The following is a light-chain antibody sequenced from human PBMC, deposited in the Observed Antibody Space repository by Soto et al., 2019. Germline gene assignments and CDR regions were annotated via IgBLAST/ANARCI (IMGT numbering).Light chain of an antibody. V-gene: IGKV3-15*01. J-gene: IGKJ5*01. Sequence: ETVLTQSPATLSLSPGEGATLSYRASQSVSGRYLAWYQQSPGQAPRLLIYAASTRATGIPPRFSGSGSGTEFTLTISSLQSEDFAFYYCQYYNNWPPSITFGQGTRLEIK. CDR2: AAS. CDR3: QYYNNWPPSIT. CDR1: QSVSGRY.